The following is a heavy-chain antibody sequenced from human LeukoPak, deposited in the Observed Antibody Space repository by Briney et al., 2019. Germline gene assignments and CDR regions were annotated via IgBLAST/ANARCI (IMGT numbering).Heavy chain of an antibody. Sequence: PGGSLRLSCAASGFTFNSYGMHWVRQAPGKGLEWVAVISYDGSNKYYADSVKGRFTISRDNSKNTLYLQMNSLRPEDTAVYYCARGRGAARPFDYWGQGTLVTVSS. D-gene: IGHD6-6*01. CDR2: ISYDGSNK. CDR1: GFTFNSYG. CDR3: ARGRGAARPFDY. J-gene: IGHJ4*02. V-gene: IGHV3-30*03.